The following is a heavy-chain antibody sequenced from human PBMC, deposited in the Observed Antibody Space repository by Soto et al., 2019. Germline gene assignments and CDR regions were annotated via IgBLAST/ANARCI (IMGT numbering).Heavy chain of an antibody. D-gene: IGHD3-3*02. CDR3: ARDKDRQQLGGNYYYIMAV. CDR2: IMPVFPTP. V-gene: IGHV1-69*12. J-gene: IGHJ6*01. CDR1: GGTFRTSA. Sequence: QVQLVQSGAEVKKPGSSVKVSCKTSGGTFRTSAISWVRQAPGQGLEWMGGIMPVFPTPDYAQKFQGRVTITADESTSTAYMELSSRRSEDTAVYYCARDKDRQQLGGNYYYIMAVWGQGTTVTVSS.